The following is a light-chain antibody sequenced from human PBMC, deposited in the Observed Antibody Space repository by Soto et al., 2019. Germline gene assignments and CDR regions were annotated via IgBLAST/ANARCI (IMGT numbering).Light chain of an antibody. V-gene: IGKV1-6*02. CDR1: QGIRND. J-gene: IGKJ1*01. CDR2: AAT. CDR3: LQDYHYPRT. Sequence: IQMTQSPSSLSASVGDRVTITCRASQGIRNDLGWYQQKPGEAANLLIYAATTLRSGVPSRFSGSGSGPDFPLTISSLQPEDFATYYCLQDYHYPRTFGQGTRVEV.